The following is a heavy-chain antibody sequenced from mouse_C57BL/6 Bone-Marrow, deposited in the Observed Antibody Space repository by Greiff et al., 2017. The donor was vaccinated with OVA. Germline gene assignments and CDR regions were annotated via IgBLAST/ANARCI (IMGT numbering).Heavy chain of an antibody. CDR3: ARGYCNSFQL. D-gene: IGHD2-1*01. V-gene: IGHV1-55*01. Sequence: VQLQQPGAELVKPGASVKMSCKASGYTFTSYWITWVKQRPGQGLEWIGDIYPGSGSTNYNEKFKSKATLTVDTSSSTAYMHLSSLTSEDSAVYLCARGYCNSFQLGGQDPTHTVST. CDR2: IYPGSGST. CDR1: GYTFTSYW. J-gene: IGHJ2*01.